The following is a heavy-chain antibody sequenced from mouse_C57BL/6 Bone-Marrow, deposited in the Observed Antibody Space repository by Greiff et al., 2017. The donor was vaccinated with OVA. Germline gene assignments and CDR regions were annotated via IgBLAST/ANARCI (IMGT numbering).Heavy chain of an antibody. Sequence: VQLQQSGPELVKPGASVKIPCKASGYTFTDYNMDWVKQSHGKSLEWIGDINPNNGGTIYNQKFKGKATLTVDKSSSTAYMELRRLTSEDTAVYYCARPHYYDSSSYWYFDVWGTGTTVTVSS. CDR3: ARPHYYDSSSYWYFDV. CDR1: GYTFTDYN. D-gene: IGHD1-1*01. J-gene: IGHJ1*03. CDR2: INPNNGGT. V-gene: IGHV1-18*01.